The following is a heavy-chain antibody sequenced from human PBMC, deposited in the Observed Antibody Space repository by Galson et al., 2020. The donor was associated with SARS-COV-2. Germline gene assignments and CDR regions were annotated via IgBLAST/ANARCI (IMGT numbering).Heavy chain of an antibody. J-gene: IGHJ4*02. CDR2: INTYGNST. V-gene: IGHV3-74*01. CDR3: VRHSSGDY. D-gene: IGHD3-22*01. CDR1: GFSFSDYW. Sequence: ESLKISCAASGFSFSDYWMHWVRQAPGKCLVWVSRINTYGNSTNYADSVRGRFTVSRDNAKNMLYLQMNSLRAEDTAVYYCVRHSSGDYWGQGTLVTVSS.